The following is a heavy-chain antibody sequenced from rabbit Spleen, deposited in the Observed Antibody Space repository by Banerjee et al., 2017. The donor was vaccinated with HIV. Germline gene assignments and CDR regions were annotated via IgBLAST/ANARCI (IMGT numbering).Heavy chain of an antibody. D-gene: IGHD5-1*01. CDR1: GVSFSDNSY. CDR3: ARDLVTVIGWNFNL. CDR2: IDAGSSGFT. V-gene: IGHV1S40*01. J-gene: IGHJ4*01. Sequence: QSLEESGGDLVKPGASLTLTCIASGVSFSDNSYMCWVRQAPGKGLEWVVCIDAGSSGFTYFASWAKGRFTISKTSSTTVFLQMTSLTAADTATYFCARDLVTVIGWNFNLWGPGTLVTVS.